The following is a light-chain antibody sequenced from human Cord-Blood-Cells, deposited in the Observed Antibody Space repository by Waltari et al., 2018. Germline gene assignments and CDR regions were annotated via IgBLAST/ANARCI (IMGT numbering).Light chain of an antibody. CDR1: ALPKQY. Sequence: SYELTQPPSVSVSPGQTARLPCPGDALPKQYAYWYQQKPGQAPVLVIYKDSERPSGIPERFSGSSSGTTVTLTISGVQAEDEADYYCQSADSSGTYYVFGTGTKVTVL. J-gene: IGLJ1*01. V-gene: IGLV3-25*03. CDR2: KDS. CDR3: QSADSSGTYYV.